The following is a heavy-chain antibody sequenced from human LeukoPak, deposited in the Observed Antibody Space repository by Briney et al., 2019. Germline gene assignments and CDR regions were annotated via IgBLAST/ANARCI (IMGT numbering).Heavy chain of an antibody. CDR3: ASAKGVETLDY. V-gene: IGHV4-38-2*02. J-gene: IGHJ4*02. Sequence: PSETLSLTCTVSGYSISSGYYWGWIRQPPGKGLEWIGSIYHRGSTYYNPSLKSRVTISVDTSKNQFSLKLSSVTAADTAVYYCASAKGVETLDYWGQGTLVTVSS. D-gene: IGHD3-16*01. CDR2: IYHRGST. CDR1: GYSISSGYY.